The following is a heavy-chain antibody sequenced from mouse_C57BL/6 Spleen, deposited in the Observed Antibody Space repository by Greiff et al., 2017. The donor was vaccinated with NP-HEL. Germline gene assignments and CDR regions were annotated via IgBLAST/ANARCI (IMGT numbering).Heavy chain of an antibody. CDR2: IDPSDSYT. D-gene: IGHD2-4*01. Sequence: QVQLQQPGAELVKPGASVQLSCKASGYTFTSYRMQWVKQRPGQGLEWIGEIDPSDSYTNYNPKFKGKATLTVDTSSSTAYMQLSSLTSEDSAVYYCARDYDYGDAMDYWGQGTSVTVSS. CDR1: GYTFTSYR. J-gene: IGHJ4*01. V-gene: IGHV1-50*01. CDR3: ARDYDYGDAMDY.